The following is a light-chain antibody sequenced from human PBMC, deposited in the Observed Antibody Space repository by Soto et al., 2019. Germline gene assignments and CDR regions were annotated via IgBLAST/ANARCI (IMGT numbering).Light chain of an antibody. V-gene: IGKV1-39*01. Sequence: DIQMTQSPSSLCASLGDRVTITCRASQSISTYLNWYQQKPGRAPKLLIYAASSLQSGVPSRFSGSGSGTDFTLTISSLQPEDIATYYCQQSYSTPWTFGQGTKVDIK. CDR2: AAS. CDR1: QSISTY. CDR3: QQSYSTPWT. J-gene: IGKJ1*01.